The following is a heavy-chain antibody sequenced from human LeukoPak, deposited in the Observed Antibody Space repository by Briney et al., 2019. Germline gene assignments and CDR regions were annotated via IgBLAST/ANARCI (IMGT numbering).Heavy chain of an antibody. J-gene: IGHJ6*03. D-gene: IGHD7-27*01. CDR2: IYYSGST. CDR3: ARGPRDWGSGRYYYYYMDV. CDR1: GGSISSYY. V-gene: IGHV4-59*01. Sequence: SETLSLTCTVSGGSISSYYWSWIRQPPGKGLEWIGYIYYSGSTNYNPSLKSRVTISVDTSKNQFSLKLSSVTAADTAVYYCARGPRDWGSGRYYYYYMDVWGKGTTVTISS.